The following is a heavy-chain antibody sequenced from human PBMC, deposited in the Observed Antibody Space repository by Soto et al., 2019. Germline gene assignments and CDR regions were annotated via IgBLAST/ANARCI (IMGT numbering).Heavy chain of an antibody. CDR2: ISSSSSYI. CDR3: ARDLYIAAAGTESDY. J-gene: IGHJ4*02. Sequence: GGSLRLSCAASGFTFSSYSMNWVRQAPGKGLEWVSSISSSSSYIYYADSVKGRFTISRDNAKNSLYLQMNSLRAEDTAVYYCARDLYIAAAGTESDYWGQGTLVTVSS. D-gene: IGHD6-13*01. V-gene: IGHV3-21*01. CDR1: GFTFSSYS.